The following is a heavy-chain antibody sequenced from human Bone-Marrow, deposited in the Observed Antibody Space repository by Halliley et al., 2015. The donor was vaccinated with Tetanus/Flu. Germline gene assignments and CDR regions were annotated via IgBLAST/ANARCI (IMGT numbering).Heavy chain of an antibody. V-gene: IGHV4-4*02. D-gene: IGHD1-7*01. J-gene: IGHJ4*02. CDR2: IYHTGTT. CDR3: ARETKARSGPT. CDR1: GDSITSIYY. Sequence: SLRLSCAVSGDSITSIYYWTWVRQPPGQGLEWIGEIYHTGTTNYNPSLRGRVTISVDKSKNLFSLNLGSVTAADTAVYYCARETKARSGPTWGQGTLVTVSS.